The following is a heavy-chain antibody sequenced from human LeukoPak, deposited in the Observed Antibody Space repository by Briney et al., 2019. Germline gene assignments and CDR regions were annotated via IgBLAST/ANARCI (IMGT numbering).Heavy chain of an antibody. CDR3: ASPQGSGYVLDY. J-gene: IGHJ4*02. V-gene: IGHV4-59*12. CDR1: GGSISSYY. D-gene: IGHD5-12*01. CDR2: IYYSGST. Sequence: SETLSLTCTVSGGSISSYYWSWIRQPPGKGLEWIGYIYYSGSTNYNPSLKSRVTISVDTSKNQFSLKLSSVTAADTAVYYCASPQGSGYVLDYWGQGTLVTVSS.